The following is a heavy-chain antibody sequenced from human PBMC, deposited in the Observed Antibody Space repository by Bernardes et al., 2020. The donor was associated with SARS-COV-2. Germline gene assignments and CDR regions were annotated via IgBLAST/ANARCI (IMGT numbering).Heavy chain of an antibody. D-gene: IGHD3-3*01. CDR1: GGSISSSSYY. Sequence: SEPLSLTCTVSGGSISSSSYYWGWIRQPPGKGLEWIGSIYYSGSTYYNPSLKSRVTISVDTSKNQFSLKLSSVTAADTAVYYCARQHLGGVTIFGVVTTDRYFDYWGQGTLVTVSS. CDR3: ARQHLGGVTIFGVVTTDRYFDY. J-gene: IGHJ4*02. V-gene: IGHV4-39*01. CDR2: IYYSGST.